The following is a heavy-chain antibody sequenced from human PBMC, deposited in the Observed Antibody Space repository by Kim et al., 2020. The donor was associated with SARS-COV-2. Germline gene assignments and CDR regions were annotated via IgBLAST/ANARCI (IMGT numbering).Heavy chain of an antibody. J-gene: IGHJ5*02. CDR3: AKGTGNYDFLSGPLVASYNWFDP. CDR2: ISGSGGST. Sequence: GGSLRLSCAASGFTFSSYAMSWVRQAPGKGLEWVSAISGSGGSTYYADSVKGRFTISRDNSKNTLYLQMNSLRAEDTAVYYCAKGTGNYDFLSGPLVASYNWFDPWGQGTLVTVSS. V-gene: IGHV3-23*01. CDR1: GFTFSSYA. D-gene: IGHD3-3*01.